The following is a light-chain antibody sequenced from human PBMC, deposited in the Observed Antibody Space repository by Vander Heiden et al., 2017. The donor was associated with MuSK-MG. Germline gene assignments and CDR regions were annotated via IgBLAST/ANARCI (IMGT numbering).Light chain of an antibody. J-gene: IGKJ4*01. CDR2: EVS. V-gene: IGKV2D-29*01. CDR1: QSLLHTDGKTY. Sequence: DIVLTQTPLSLSVIPGQPASISCKSSQSLLHTDGKTYLYWYLQKAGQPPQLLIYEVSNRFSGVPDRFSGSGSVTDFTLRISRVETEDIGVYYCRQSIRFPLTFGGGTKVEIK. CDR3: RQSIRFPLT.